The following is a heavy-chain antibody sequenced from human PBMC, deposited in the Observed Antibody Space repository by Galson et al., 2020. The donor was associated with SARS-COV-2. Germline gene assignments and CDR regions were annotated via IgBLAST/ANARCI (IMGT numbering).Heavy chain of an antibody. Sequence: HGESLKISCSGSGYTFTSYYITWVRQMPGKGLEWMGRIDPSDSYSNYSPSFQGHVTMSVDKSISTAYLQWSALKASDTAMYYCAGRASLTAPDAFDIWGQGTMVTVSS. CDR3: AGRASLTAPDAFDI. CDR1: GYTFTSYY. V-gene: IGHV5-10-1*01. J-gene: IGHJ3*02. CDR2: IDPSDSYS. D-gene: IGHD2-21*02.